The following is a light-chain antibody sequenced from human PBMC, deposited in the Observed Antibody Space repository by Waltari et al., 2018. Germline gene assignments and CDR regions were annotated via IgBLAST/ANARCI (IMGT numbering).Light chain of an antibody. V-gene: IGKV3D-15*01. Sequence: EIVMTQSPATLSVSPGERATLSCRASQRVSSTLAWYQQKPGQPPRLLIYGASTSATATPARFRGSGSGTEFTLAISSLQSEDFAVYYCQQYYEWPLTFGGGTKVEIK. CDR1: QRVSST. CDR2: GAS. J-gene: IGKJ4*01. CDR3: QQYYEWPLT.